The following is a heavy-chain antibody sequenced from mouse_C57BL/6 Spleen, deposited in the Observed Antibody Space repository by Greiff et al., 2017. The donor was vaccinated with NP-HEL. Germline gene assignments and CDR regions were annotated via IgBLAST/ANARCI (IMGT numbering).Heavy chain of an antibody. CDR2: IYPGSGNT. CDR1: GYTFTDYY. CDR3: ARGWEGAY. D-gene: IGHD2-3*01. J-gene: IGHJ3*01. Sequence: QVQLQQSGAELVRPGASVKLSCKASGYTFTDYYINWVKQRPGQGLEWIARIYPGSGNTYYNEKFKGKATLTAEKSSITAYMQLSSLTSEDSAVCFCARGWEGAYWGQGTLVTVSA. V-gene: IGHV1-76*01.